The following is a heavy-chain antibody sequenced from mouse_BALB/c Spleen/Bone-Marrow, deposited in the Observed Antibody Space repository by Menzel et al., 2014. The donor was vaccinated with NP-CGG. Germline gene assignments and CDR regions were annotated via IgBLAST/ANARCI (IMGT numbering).Heavy chain of an antibody. CDR1: GYTFTSYY. Sequence: VQLQQSGPELVKPGASVRISCKASGYTFTSYYIHWVKQRPGQGLEWIGWIYPGNVNTKYNEKFKGKATLTADKSSNTAYMQLSSLTSEDSAVYFCARGSSFDYWGQGTTLTVSS. CDR3: ARGSSFDY. D-gene: IGHD1-1*01. CDR2: IYPGNVNT. J-gene: IGHJ2*01. V-gene: IGHV1S56*01.